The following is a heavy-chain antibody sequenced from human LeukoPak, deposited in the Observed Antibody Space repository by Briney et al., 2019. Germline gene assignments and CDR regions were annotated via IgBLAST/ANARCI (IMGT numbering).Heavy chain of an antibody. V-gene: IGHV4-4*07. D-gene: IGHD6-25*01. J-gene: IGHJ4*02. CDR3: ARDNPPQYNSGWFAY. CDR1: GGSISSYY. CDR2: IYISGST. Sequence: SETLSLTCTVSGGSISSYYWSWIRQPAGKGLEWIGRIYISGSTNANPSLKSRVTMSVDTSENQISLKLSSVTAADTAVYYCARDNPPQYNSGWFAYWGQGTLVTVSS.